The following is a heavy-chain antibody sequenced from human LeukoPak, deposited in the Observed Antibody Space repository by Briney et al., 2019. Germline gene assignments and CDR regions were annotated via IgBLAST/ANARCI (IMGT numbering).Heavy chain of an antibody. CDR1: GFTFSSHN. J-gene: IGHJ4*02. V-gene: IGHV3-66*01. CDR2: IYSGGST. CDR3: ASVGSWSHFDY. D-gene: IGHD6-13*01. Sequence: PGGSLRLSCAASGFTFSSHNMNWVRQAPGKGLEWVSVIYSGGSTYYADSVQGRFTISRDNSKNTLYLQMNSLRAEDTAVYYCASVGSWSHFDYWGQGTLVTVSS.